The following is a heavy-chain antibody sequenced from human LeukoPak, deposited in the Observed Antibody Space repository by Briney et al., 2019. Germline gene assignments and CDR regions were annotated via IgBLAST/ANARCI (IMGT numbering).Heavy chain of an antibody. D-gene: IGHD1-1*01. Sequence: GGSLRLSCAASGFTFSSYWMSWVRQAPGKGLEWVALISYDGVNKYYADSVKGRFTISRDNSKNTLYLRMNSLRVEDTALYYCAKLRELVTYYYYYGLDVWGQGTTVTVSS. V-gene: IGHV3-30*18. CDR3: AKLRELVTYYYYYGLDV. J-gene: IGHJ6*02. CDR1: GFTFSSYW. CDR2: ISYDGVNK.